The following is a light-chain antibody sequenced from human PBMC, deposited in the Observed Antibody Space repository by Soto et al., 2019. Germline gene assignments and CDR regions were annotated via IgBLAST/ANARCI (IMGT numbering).Light chain of an antibody. J-gene: IGKJ2*01. Sequence: DVVLTPTPLSSPVTLGQPASISCRSSQSLLHSDGTTYLSWLHQRPGQPPRLLIYSVSNRFSGVPARFSGSGAGTDFTLKISRVEAEDVGVYYCMQATQYPPYTFGQGTKLEI. CDR2: SVS. CDR3: MQATQYPPYT. V-gene: IGKV2-24*01. CDR1: QSLLHSDGTTY.